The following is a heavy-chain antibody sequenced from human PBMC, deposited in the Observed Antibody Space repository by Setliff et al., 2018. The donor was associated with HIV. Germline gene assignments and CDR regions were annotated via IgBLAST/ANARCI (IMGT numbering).Heavy chain of an antibody. D-gene: IGHD3-22*01. V-gene: IGHV4-4*09. CDR3: ARGLSFYDPGGFDY. CDR2: IYTSGST. CDR1: GGSISSYY. Sequence: SETLSLTCTVSGGSISSYYWSWIRQPPGKGLEWIGYIYTSGSTNYNPSLKSRVTISVDTSKNQFSLKLSSVTAADTAVYYCARGLSFYDPGGFDYWGRGTLVTSPQ. J-gene: IGHJ4*02.